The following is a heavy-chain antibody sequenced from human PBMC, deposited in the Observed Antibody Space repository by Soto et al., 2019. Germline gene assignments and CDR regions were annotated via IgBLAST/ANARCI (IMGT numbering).Heavy chain of an antibody. CDR1: GFTVSTYG. V-gene: IGHV3-30*03. CDR3: TGGVASGY. J-gene: IGHJ4*02. CDR2: ISRDGGTK. D-gene: IGHD2-8*02. Sequence: QVQLVESGGGVVQPGRSLRLSCAVSGFTVSTYGMHWVRQAPGKGLEWVAVISRDGGTKYYEDSVKGRFTISRDNSRNTLFLEMNSRRGDDMAVYYCTGGVASGYWGQGTLVTVSP.